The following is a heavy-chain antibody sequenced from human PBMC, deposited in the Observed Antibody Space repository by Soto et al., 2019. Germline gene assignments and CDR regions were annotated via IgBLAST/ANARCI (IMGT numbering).Heavy chain of an antibody. Sequence: SETLSLTCAVYGGSFSGYYWSWIRQPPGKGLEWTGEINHSGSTNYNPSLKSRVTISVDTSKNQFSLKLSSVTAADTAVYYCARDPKQWLVRWGQGTLVTVSS. J-gene: IGHJ4*02. CDR3: ARDPKQWLVR. CDR2: INHSGST. V-gene: IGHV4-34*01. CDR1: GGSFSGYY. D-gene: IGHD6-19*01.